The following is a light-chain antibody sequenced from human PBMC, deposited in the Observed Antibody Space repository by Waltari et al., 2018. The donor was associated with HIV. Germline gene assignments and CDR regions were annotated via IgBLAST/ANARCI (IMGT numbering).Light chain of an antibody. Sequence: QSALTQPASVSGSPGQSITISCTGTSSDAGGFKLVSWYQQFPGKAPKLIIYEVFNRPSGVSDRFSGSKSGNTASLTISDLQAEDEATYHCASFASDTTVPVFGGGTRLTVL. CDR2: EVF. CDR3: ASFASDTTVPV. V-gene: IGLV2-14*01. CDR1: SSDAGGFKL. J-gene: IGLJ2*01.